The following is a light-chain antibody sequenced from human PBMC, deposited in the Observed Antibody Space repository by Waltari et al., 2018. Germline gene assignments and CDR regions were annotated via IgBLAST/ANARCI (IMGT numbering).Light chain of an antibody. CDR1: QSISSY. CDR2: AAS. J-gene: IGKJ4*01. V-gene: IGKV1-39*01. CDR3: QQKYSTPLT. Sequence: DIQMTQSPSSLSASVGDRVTITCRASQSISSYLNWYPEKPGKAPKLLINAASSLQSGVPSRFSGSGSGTDFTLTISSLQPDDFATYYCQQKYSTPLTFGGGTKVEIK.